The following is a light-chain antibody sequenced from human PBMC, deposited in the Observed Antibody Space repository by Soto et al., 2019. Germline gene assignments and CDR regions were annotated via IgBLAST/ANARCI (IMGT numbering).Light chain of an antibody. CDR2: KAS. J-gene: IGKJ4*01. V-gene: IGKV1-5*03. CDR3: RQYVSYPVT. CDR1: QSISNS. Sequence: DIQMTQSPSTLSASVGDRVTITCRASQSISNSLAWYQQKPGNAPNLLIYKASSLESGVPSRFSGSGSGTEFTLTISSLQPDDFATYYCRQYVSYPVTFGGGTKVEMK.